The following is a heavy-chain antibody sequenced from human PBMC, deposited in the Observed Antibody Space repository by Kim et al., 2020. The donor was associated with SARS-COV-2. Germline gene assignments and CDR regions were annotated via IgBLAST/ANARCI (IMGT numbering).Heavy chain of an antibody. Sequence: DSVKGRLTIARDNGKNSLYLQMKSLRGEDTDLYYCAKGGYSSGWYLGFDYWGQGTLVTVSS. J-gene: IGHJ4*02. D-gene: IGHD6-19*01. V-gene: IGHV3-9*01. CDR3: AKGGYSSGWYLGFDY.